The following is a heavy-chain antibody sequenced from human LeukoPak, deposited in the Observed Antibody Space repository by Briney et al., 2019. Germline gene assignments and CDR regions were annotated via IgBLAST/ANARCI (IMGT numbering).Heavy chain of an antibody. Sequence: SETLSLTCTVSGGSISSYYWSWIRQPPGKGLEWSGYIYYSGSTNYDPSLKSRVTISIDSSKNQFSLKLSSVTAADTAVYYCARGSSGSYWDYWGQGTLVTVSS. J-gene: IGHJ4*02. D-gene: IGHD3-10*01. V-gene: IGHV4-59*01. CDR3: ARGSSGSYWDY. CDR2: IYYSGST. CDR1: GGSISSYY.